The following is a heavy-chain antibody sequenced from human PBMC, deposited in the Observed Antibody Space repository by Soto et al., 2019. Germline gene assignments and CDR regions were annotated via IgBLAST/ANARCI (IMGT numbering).Heavy chain of an antibody. Sequence: QVQLVESGGGVVQPGRSLRLSCAASGFTFSSYAMHCVRQAPGKGLEWVAVISYDGSNKYYADSVKGRFTISRDNSKNTLYLQMNSLRAEDTAVYYCAREGLVPTATPWFDYWGQGTRVTVSS. CDR2: ISYDGSNK. V-gene: IGHV3-30-3*01. CDR1: GFTFSSYA. D-gene: IGHD2-2*02. J-gene: IGHJ4*02. CDR3: AREGLVPTATPWFDY.